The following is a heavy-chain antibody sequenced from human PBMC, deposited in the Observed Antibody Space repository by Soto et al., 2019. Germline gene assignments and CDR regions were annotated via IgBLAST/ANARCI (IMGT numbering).Heavy chain of an antibody. CDR2: ISGSGGST. CDR1: GFTFSSYA. D-gene: IGHD3-3*01. Sequence: EVQLLESGGGLVQPGGSLRLSCAASGFTFSSYAMSWVRQAPGKGLEWVSAISGSGGSTYYADSVKGRFTISRDNSKNTLYLQMNSLRAEDTAVYYCAKLDFWSGYSAIAAFDIWGLGTMVTVSS. CDR3: AKLDFWSGYSAIAAFDI. J-gene: IGHJ3*02. V-gene: IGHV3-23*01.